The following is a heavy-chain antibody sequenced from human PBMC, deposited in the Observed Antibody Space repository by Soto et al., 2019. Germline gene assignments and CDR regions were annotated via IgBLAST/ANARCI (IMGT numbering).Heavy chain of an antibody. V-gene: IGHV1-18*01. CDR3: ARDPGLDDSSGYYPFDY. J-gene: IGHJ4*02. CDR2: ISAYNGNT. Sequence: ASVKVSCKASGYTFTSYGISWVRQAPGQGLEWMGWISAYNGNTNYAQKLQGRVTMTTDTSTSTAYMELRSLRSDDTAVYYCARDPGLDDSSGYYPFDYWGQGTLVTVSS. D-gene: IGHD3-22*01. CDR1: GYTFTSYG.